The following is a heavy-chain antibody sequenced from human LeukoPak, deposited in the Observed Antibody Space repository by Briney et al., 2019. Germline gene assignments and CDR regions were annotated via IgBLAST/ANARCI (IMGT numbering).Heavy chain of an antibody. CDR1: GGSISSGGYY. CDR2: IYYSGST. V-gene: IGHV4-31*03. CDR3: ARLGSSWYNWFDP. Sequence: SLTLFLTCTVSGGSISSGGYYWSWIRQHPGKGLEWIGYIYYSGSTYYNPSLKSRVTISVDTSKNQFSLKLSSVTAADTAVYYCARLGSSWYNWFDPWGQGTLVTVSS. J-gene: IGHJ5*02. D-gene: IGHD6-13*01.